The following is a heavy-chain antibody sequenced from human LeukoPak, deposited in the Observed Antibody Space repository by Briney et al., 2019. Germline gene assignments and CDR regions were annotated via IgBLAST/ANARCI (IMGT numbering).Heavy chain of an antibody. Sequence: GGSLRLSCAASGFTFSASGIHWVRQASGKGLEWVGRIRSKANSYATGYAASVQARFTISRDDSTNTAYLQMNSLKSEDTAVYYCSRSNYDILNYGLDVWGHGTTVTVSS. J-gene: IGHJ6*02. CDR2: IRSKANSYAT. D-gene: IGHD3-9*01. CDR3: SRSNYDILNYGLDV. CDR1: GFTFSASG. V-gene: IGHV3-73*01.